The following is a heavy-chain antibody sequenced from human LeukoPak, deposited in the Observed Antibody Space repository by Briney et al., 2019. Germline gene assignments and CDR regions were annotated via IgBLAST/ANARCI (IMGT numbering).Heavy chain of an antibody. CDR1: GFTFTSYA. D-gene: IGHD5-18*01. J-gene: IGHJ2*01. CDR2: ISGSGGHT. CDR3: AKDREDSAMISGVFDL. V-gene: IGHV3-23*01. Sequence: GSLRLSCTASGFTFTSYAMTWVRQAPGKGLEGVSGISGSGGHTYNADSVEGRFTISRDNSKNTVSLQLSSLRVEDTAVYFCAKDREDSAMISGVFDLWGRGTLVTVSS.